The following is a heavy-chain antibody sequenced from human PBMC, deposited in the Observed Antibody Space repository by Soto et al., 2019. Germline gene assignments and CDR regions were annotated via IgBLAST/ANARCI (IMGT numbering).Heavy chain of an antibody. CDR3: ARNVSFGERRGPNYFDY. J-gene: IGHJ4*02. CDR1: GYTFTNFY. Sequence: QVQLVQSGAEVKKPGASVRISCKASGYTFTNFYLHWVRQAPGQGLEWMGIISPRGGNTWYAQKCQGRVTMTMDTATSTVYMEVSGLRSEDTAIYYCARNVSFGERRGPNYFDYWGQGTLLTVSS. V-gene: IGHV1-46*01. D-gene: IGHD1-1*01. CDR2: ISPRGGNT.